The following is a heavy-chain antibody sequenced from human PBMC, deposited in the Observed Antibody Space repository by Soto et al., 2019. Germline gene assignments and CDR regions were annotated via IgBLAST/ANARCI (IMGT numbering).Heavy chain of an antibody. CDR3: ARAETSGIHYSDS. D-gene: IGHD6-13*01. CDR2: VYYSGST. Sequence: SSETLSLSCTVTGDSVNSYYWSWMRQPPGKGLECMGYVYYSGSTNYNPSLKSRVTISVDTSKNQISLRLKSVTAADTAVYYCARAETSGIHYSDSWRHGGLVTVSS. J-gene: IGHJ4*01. CDR1: GDSVNSYY. V-gene: IGHV4-59*02.